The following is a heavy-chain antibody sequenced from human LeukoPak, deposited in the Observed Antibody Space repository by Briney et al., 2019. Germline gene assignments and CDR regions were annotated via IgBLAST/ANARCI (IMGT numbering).Heavy chain of an antibody. J-gene: IGHJ6*03. V-gene: IGHV3-11*04. Sequence: PGGSLRLSCAASGFTFTDYYMTWIRQAPGKGLEWVSYISSSGSTLYSADSVRGRATISRDNTKNSLYLQMSKLRAEDTAVYYCARVSTVNLRYFYYYRDVGGKGTTATVTS. CDR1: GFTFTDYY. CDR3: ARVSTVNLRYFYYYRDV. D-gene: IGHD4-11*01. CDR2: ISSSGSTL.